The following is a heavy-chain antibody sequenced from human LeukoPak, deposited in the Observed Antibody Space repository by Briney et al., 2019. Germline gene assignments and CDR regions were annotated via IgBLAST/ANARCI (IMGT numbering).Heavy chain of an antibody. CDR3: ARDYSNWFDP. Sequence: SETLSLTCTVSGGSISSYYWSWIRQPPGKGLEWIGYIYTSGSTNYNPSLKSRVTISVDTSKNQFSLKLSSMTAADTAVYYCARDYSNWFDPWGQGTLVSVSA. CDR2: IYTSGST. J-gene: IGHJ5*02. CDR1: GGSISSYY. V-gene: IGHV4-4*09. D-gene: IGHD4-11*01.